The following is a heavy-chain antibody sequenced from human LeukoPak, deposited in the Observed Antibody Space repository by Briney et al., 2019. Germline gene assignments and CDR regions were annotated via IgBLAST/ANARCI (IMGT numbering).Heavy chain of an antibody. CDR3: ARDGLGGSGAFDI. CDR1: GYTFTGYY. D-gene: IGHD3-16*01. V-gene: IGHV1-2*02. Sequence: ASVKVSCKASGYTFTGYYIHWVRQAPGQGLEWMGWINPDSGGTNYAQKFQGGVSMTRDTSISTAYMELSRLRADDTAVYYCARDGLGGSGAFDIWGQGTMVTVSS. CDR2: INPDSGGT. J-gene: IGHJ3*02.